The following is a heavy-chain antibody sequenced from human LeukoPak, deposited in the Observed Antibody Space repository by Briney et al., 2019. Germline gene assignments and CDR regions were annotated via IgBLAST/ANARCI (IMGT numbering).Heavy chain of an antibody. CDR2: IYTSEST. V-gene: IGHV4-61*02. D-gene: IGHD6-6*01. CDR3: ARASPGQLVLKV. J-gene: IGHJ4*02. Sequence: PSETLSLTCTVSGGPVRSASYYWSWVRQPAGKGLEWIGRIYTSESTSYNPFLKSRVTMSLDTSRNQFSLKLSSVTAADTAVYYCARASPGQLVLKVWGQGTLVTVSS. CDR1: GGPVRSASYY.